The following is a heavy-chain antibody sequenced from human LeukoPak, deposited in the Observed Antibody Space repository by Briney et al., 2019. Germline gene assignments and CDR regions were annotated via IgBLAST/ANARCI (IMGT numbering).Heavy chain of an antibody. V-gene: IGHV1-3*01. J-gene: IGHJ5*02. D-gene: IGHD3-22*01. Sequence: ASVKVSCKASGYTFTSYAMHWVRQAPGHRLEWMGWINAGNGNTKYSQKFQGRVTITRDTSASTAYMELSSLRSEDTAVYYCARGRFFGYDSSGYYTPWGQGTLVTVSS. CDR2: INAGNGNT. CDR3: ARGRFFGYDSSGYYTP. CDR1: GYTFTSYA.